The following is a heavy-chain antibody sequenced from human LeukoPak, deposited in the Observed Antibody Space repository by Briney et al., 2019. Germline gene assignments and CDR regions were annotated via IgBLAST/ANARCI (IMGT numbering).Heavy chain of an antibody. J-gene: IGHJ4*02. V-gene: IGHV3-23*01. CDR3: AKDLAGSNGY. Sequence: GGSLRLSCAASGFTFSSYAMRWVRQAQGKGLEWVSAMSGSGGGTYYADSVKGRFTISRDNSKNTLYLQMNSLRAEDTAVYYCAKDLAGSNGYWGQGTLVTVSS. CDR2: MSGSGGGT. CDR1: GFTFSSYA.